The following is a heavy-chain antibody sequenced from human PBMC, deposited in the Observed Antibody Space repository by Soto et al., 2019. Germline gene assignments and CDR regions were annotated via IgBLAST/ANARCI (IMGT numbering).Heavy chain of an antibody. D-gene: IGHD2-21*02. V-gene: IGHV4-4*02. CDR3: AREIVTAGGNNYFDP. CDR2: VYHTGDT. J-gene: IGHJ5*02. Sequence: SETLSLTCGVSGGTVASSHWWSWVRQSPGGGLEWIGNVYHTGDTNFNPSLQSRVTISVDKSNNQFSLRLNSLTAADTAVYFCAREIVTAGGNNYFDPWGPGTLVTVSS. CDR1: GGTVASSHW.